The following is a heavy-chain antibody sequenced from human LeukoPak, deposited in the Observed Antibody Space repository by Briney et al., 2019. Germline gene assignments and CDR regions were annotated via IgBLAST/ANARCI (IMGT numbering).Heavy chain of an antibody. J-gene: IGHJ4*02. CDR2: IIPIFGTA. CDR1: GGTFSSYA. CDR3: ARVSRRGYSGYDPGRGNEAFDY. D-gene: IGHD5-12*01. Sequence: RASVKVSCKASGGTFSSYAISWVRQAPGQGPEWMGGIIPIFGTANYAQKFQGRVTITADESTRTVYMELSSLRSEDTAVYYCARVSRRGYSGYDPGRGNEAFDYWGQGTLVTVSS. V-gene: IGHV1-69*13.